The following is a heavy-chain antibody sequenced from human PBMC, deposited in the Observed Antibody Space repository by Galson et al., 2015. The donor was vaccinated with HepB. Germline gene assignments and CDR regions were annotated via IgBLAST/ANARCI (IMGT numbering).Heavy chain of an antibody. V-gene: IGHV1-24*01. CDR1: GYTLTELS. CDR2: FDPEDGET. J-gene: IGHJ4*02. D-gene: IGHD5-24*01. CDR3: AGDGNNYAHFYY. Sequence: SVKVSCKVSGYTLTELSMHWVRQAPGKGLEWMGGFDPEDGETIYAQKFQGRVTMTEDTSTDTAYMELSSLRSEDTAVYYCAGDGNNYAHFYYWGQGTLVTVSS.